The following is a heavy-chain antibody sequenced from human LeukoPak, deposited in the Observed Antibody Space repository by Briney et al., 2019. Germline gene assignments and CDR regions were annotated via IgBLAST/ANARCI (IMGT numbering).Heavy chain of an antibody. Sequence: ASVKVSCKASGYTFTSYYMHWVRQAPGQGLEWMGIINPSGGSTSYAQKFQGRVTMTGDTSTSTVYMELSSLRSDDTAVYYCARGGYDSSGYYPYYFDYWGQGTLVTVSS. V-gene: IGHV1-46*01. J-gene: IGHJ4*02. D-gene: IGHD3-22*01. CDR2: INPSGGST. CDR3: ARGGYDSSGYYPYYFDY. CDR1: GYTFTSYY.